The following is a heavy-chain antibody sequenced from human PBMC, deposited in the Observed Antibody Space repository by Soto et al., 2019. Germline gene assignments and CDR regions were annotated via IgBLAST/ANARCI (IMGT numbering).Heavy chain of an antibody. J-gene: IGHJ4*02. CDR1: GYTFTNFG. CDR3: ARDYGDARDH. CDR2: ISGYNGNS. V-gene: IGHV1-18*01. D-gene: IGHD4-17*01. Sequence: QVHLEQSGAEVKKPGASVKVSCKTSGYTFTNFGISWVRQVPGQGFEWLGWISGYNGNSKYAQKCQDRVTMTTDTSTSTGYLELRRLNSDDSAVYYCARDYGDARDHRGQGTLVTVSS.